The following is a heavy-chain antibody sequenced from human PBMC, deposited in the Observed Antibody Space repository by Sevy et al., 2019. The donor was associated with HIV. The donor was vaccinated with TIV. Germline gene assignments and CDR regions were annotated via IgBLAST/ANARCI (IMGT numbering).Heavy chain of an antibody. CDR2: ISGSGFST. CDR3: AKDGVLRFLEWPHDAFDI. J-gene: IGHJ3*02. CDR1: GFTFSSYA. D-gene: IGHD3-3*01. V-gene: IGHV3-23*01. Sequence: GGSLRLSCAASGFTFSSYAMNWVRQAPGKGLEWVSAISGSGFSTYYADSVKGRFTISRDNSKNTLYLQMNSVRAEDTAVYYCAKDGVLRFLEWPHDAFDIWGQGTMVIVSS.